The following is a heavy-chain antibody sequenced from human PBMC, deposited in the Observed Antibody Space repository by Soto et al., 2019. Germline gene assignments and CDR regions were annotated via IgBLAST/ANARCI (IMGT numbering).Heavy chain of an antibody. CDR2: IYYSGST. CDR3: ASESRIAAAVHWFDP. CDR1: GGSISSSSYY. J-gene: IGHJ5*02. D-gene: IGHD6-13*01. V-gene: IGHV4-39*01. Sequence: SETLSLTCTVSGGSISSSSYYWGWIRQPPGKGLEWIGSIYYSGSTYYNPSLKSRVTISVDTSKNQFSLKLSSVTAADTAVYYCASESRIAAAVHWFDPWGQGTLVTVSS.